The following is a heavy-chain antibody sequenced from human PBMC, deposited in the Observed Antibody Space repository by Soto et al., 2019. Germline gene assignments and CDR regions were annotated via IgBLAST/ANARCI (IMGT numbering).Heavy chain of an antibody. CDR2: INPHGGRT. D-gene: IGHD3-3*01. CDR1: GDTFTSYY. V-gene: IGHV1-46*01. Sequence: QVRLVQSGAEVRRPGASVKVSCKAPGDTFTSYYLKWVRQAPGQGLEWMGVINPHGGRTKYARKFHGRVTMTKDTSRSTVYMELRSLRSDDTAIYYCARSSGGNFGIIIEGSNWFDPWGQGTLVTVSS. CDR3: ARSSGGNFGIIIEGSNWFDP. J-gene: IGHJ5*02.